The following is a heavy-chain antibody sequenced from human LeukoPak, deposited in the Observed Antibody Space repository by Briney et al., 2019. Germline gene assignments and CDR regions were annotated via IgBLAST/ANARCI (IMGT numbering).Heavy chain of an antibody. D-gene: IGHD2-2*02. CDR1: GFTFSSYA. CDR2: ISGSGGST. Sequence: GGSLRLSCAASGFTFSSYAMSWVRQAPGKGLEWVSAISGSGGSTYYADSVKGRFTISRDNSKNTLYLQMNSLRAEDTAVYYCAKASRYCSSTSCHTVDYWGQGTLVTVSS. V-gene: IGHV3-23*01. CDR3: AKASRYCSSTSCHTVDY. J-gene: IGHJ4*02.